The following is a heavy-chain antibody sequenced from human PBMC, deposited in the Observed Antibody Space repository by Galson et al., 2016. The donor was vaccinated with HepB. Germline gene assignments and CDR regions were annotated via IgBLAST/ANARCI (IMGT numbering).Heavy chain of an antibody. CDR1: GFTFSSYA. CDR3: AKVLTGWDY. CDR2: ISGSGVST. J-gene: IGHJ4*02. D-gene: IGHD3-9*01. V-gene: IGHV3-23*01. Sequence: SLRLSCAASGFTFSSYAMSWVRQAPGKGLEWVSTISGSGVSTYYAGSVKGRFTISRGNSQNTLYLQMNSLRAEDTALYYCAKVLTGWDYWGQGALVTVSS.